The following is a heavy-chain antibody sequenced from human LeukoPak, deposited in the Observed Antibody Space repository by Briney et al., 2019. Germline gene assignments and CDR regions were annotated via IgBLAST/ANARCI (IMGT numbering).Heavy chain of an antibody. CDR2: IYYSGST. Sequence: SETLSLTCTVSGGSISSYYWSWVRQPPGKGLEWIGYIYYSGSTNYNPSLKSRVTISVDASKNQFSLRLTSVTAADTAVYYCARADGYYYGMDVWGQGTTVTVSS. J-gene: IGHJ6*02. D-gene: IGHD5-24*01. V-gene: IGHV4-59*01. CDR3: ARADGYYYGMDV. CDR1: GGSISSYY.